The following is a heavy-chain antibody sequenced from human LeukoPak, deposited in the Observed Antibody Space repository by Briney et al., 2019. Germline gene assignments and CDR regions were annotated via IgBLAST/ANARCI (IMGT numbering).Heavy chain of an antibody. CDR1: GGSFSDY. D-gene: IGHD2/OR15-2a*01. CDR2: INDSGST. Sequence: PSETLSLTCALYGGSFSDYWSWIRQPPGKGLEWIGEINDSGSTNYNPSIKSRVTVSVDTSKNQFSLKVTPVPAADTAMYYCARGRVIFDSWGQGILVTVSS. V-gene: IGHV4-34*01. J-gene: IGHJ4*02. CDR3: ARGRVIFDS.